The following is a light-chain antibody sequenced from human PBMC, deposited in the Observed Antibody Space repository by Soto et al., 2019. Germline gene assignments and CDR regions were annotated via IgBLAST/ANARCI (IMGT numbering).Light chain of an antibody. CDR3: LLFYGDAWV. V-gene: IGLV7-43*01. CDR2: STS. J-gene: IGLJ3*02. Sequence: QAVVTQEPSLTVSPGGTVTLTCASSTGAVTSGYYPNWFQQKAGQAPRVLIYSTSNKHSWTPARFSGSLLGGKAALTLSGVQPEDEAEYYCLLFYGDAWVFGGGTEVTVL. CDR1: TGAVTSGYY.